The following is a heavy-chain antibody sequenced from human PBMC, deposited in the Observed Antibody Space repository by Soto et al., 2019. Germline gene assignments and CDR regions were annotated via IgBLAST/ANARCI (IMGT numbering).Heavy chain of an antibody. CDR3: ARGWRAFDI. D-gene: IGHD6-13*01. J-gene: IGHJ3*02. CDR2: INAGNSNT. Sequence: ASVKVSCKASGYTFTNYAMHWVRQAPGQRLEWMGWINAGNSNTKYSQKFQGRVTITRDTSASTAYMELSSLRSEDTAVYYCARGWRAFDIWGQGTMVTVSS. CDR1: GYTFTNYA. V-gene: IGHV1-3*01.